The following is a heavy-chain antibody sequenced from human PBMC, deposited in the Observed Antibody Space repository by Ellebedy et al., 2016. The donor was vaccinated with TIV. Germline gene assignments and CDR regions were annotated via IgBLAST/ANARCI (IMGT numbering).Heavy chain of an antibody. V-gene: IGHV3-66*04. D-gene: IGHD6-13*01. CDR3: AKQATRPYSSSRNGDAFDI. CDR2: IYSGGST. CDR1: GFTVSSNY. J-gene: IGHJ3*02. Sequence: GESLKISXAASGFTVSSNYMSWVRQAPGKGLEWVSVIYSGGSTYYADSVKGRFTISRDNSKNTLYLQMNSLRAEDTAVYYCAKQATRPYSSSRNGDAFDIWGQGTMVTVSS.